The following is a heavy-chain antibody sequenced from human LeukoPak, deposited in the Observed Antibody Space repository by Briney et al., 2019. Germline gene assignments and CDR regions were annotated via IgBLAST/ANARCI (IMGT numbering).Heavy chain of an antibody. D-gene: IGHD5-12*01. CDR1: GFTFSSYS. V-gene: IGHV3-21*01. Sequence: PGGSLRLSCAASGFTFSSYSMNWVRQAPGKGLEWVSSISSSSSYIYYADSVKGRFTISRDNAKNSLYLQMNSLRAEDTVVYYCARERGGGYYFDYWGQGTLVTVSS. J-gene: IGHJ4*02. CDR2: ISSSSSYI. CDR3: ARERGGGYYFDY.